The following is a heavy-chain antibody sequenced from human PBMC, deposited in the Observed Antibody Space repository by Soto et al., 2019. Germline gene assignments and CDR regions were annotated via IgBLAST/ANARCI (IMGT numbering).Heavy chain of an antibody. CDR3: ARLGCSGGACPFDY. V-gene: IGHV4-30-4*01. Sequence: SETLSLTCTVSGGSISSGDYYWSWIRQPPGKGLEWIGYIYYSGSTYYNPSLKSRVTISVDTSKNQFSLKLSSVTAADTAVYYCARLGCSGGACPFDYWGQGALVTVSS. CDR1: GGSISSGDYY. CDR2: IYYSGST. J-gene: IGHJ4*02. D-gene: IGHD2-15*01.